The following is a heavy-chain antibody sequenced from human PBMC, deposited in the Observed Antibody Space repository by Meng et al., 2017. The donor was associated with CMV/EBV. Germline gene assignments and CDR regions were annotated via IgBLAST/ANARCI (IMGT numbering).Heavy chain of an antibody. Sequence: GSLRLSCTVSGGSISSSSYYWGWIRQPPGKGLEWIGSIYYSGSTYYNPSLKSRVTISVDTSKNQFSLKLSSVTAADTAMYYCARRHSGSYYFDPWGQGTLVTVSS. CDR2: IYYSGST. D-gene: IGHD1-26*01. CDR1: GGSISSSSYY. J-gene: IGHJ5*02. V-gene: IGHV4-39*01. CDR3: ARRHSGSYYFDP.